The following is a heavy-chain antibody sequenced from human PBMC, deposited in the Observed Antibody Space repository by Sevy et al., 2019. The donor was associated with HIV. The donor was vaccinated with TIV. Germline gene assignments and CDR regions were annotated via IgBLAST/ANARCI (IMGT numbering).Heavy chain of an antibody. CDR1: SGSISSYY. CDR2: IHSSGTT. Sequence: SQTLSLTCTVSSGSISSYYWSWIRQPPGKGLEYIWYIHSSGTTNYNPSLKSRVTISVDTSKNQFSLNLSSVTAADTAVYYCTRAPPVRSGDDSLNWFDPWGQGTLVTVSS. V-gene: IGHV4-59*01. J-gene: IGHJ5*02. D-gene: IGHD5-12*01. CDR3: TRAPPVRSGDDSLNWFDP.